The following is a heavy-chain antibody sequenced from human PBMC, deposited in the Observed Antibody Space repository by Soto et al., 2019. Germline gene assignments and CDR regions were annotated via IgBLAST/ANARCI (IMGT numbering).Heavy chain of an antibody. CDR2: INHSGST. CDR1: GGSLSAYD. V-gene: IGHV4-34*01. J-gene: IGHJ4*02. CDR3: ARGSSVGMVRGNNFDY. Sequence: SETLSLTCAVYGGSLSAYDWSWIRQPPGKGLEWIGEINHSGSTNYNPSLKSRVTISVDTSKNQFSLKLSSVTAADTAVYYCARGSSVGMVRGNNFDYWGQGTLVTVSS. D-gene: IGHD3-10*01.